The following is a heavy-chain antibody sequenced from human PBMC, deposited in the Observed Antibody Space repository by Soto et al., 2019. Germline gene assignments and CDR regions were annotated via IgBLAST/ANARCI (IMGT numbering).Heavy chain of an antibody. CDR1: GFTFSSYG. CDR3: AKDGADFWAGGMDV. D-gene: IGHD3-3*01. V-gene: IGHV3-30*18. Sequence: QVQLVESGGGVVQPGRSLRLSCAASGFTFSSYGMHWVRQAPGKGLEWVAVISYDGSNKYCADSVKGRFTISRDNSKNTLYLQMNSLRAEDTAVYYCAKDGADFWAGGMDVWGQGTTVTVSS. CDR2: ISYDGSNK. J-gene: IGHJ6*02.